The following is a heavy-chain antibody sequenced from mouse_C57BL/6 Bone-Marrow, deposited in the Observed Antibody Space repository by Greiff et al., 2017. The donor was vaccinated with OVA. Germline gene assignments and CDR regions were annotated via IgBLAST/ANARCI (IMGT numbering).Heavy chain of an antibody. V-gene: IGHV1-42*01. CDR2: INPSTGGT. J-gene: IGHJ2*01. CDR1: GYSFTGNY. Sequence: VQLQQSGPELVKPGASVKISCKASGYSFTGNYMNWVKQSPEKSLEWIGEINPSTGGTTYNQKFKAKATLTVDKSSSTAYMQLKSLTSEDSAVYYCARYDYAPFDYWGQGTTLTVSS. D-gene: IGHD2-4*01. CDR3: ARYDYAPFDY.